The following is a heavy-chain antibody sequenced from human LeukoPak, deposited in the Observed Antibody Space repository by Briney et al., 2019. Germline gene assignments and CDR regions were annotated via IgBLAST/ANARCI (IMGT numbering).Heavy chain of an antibody. Sequence: SETLSLTCAVYGGSFSGYYWSWLRQPPGKGLEWIGEINHSGSTNYNPSLTSRVTISVDTSKNQFSLKLSSVTAADTAVYYCARAPPGWSRGVRSFDYWGQGSLVTVSS. J-gene: IGHJ4*02. CDR1: GGSFSGYY. V-gene: IGHV4-34*01. CDR3: ARAPPGWSRGVRSFDY. CDR2: INHSGST. D-gene: IGHD2-15*01.